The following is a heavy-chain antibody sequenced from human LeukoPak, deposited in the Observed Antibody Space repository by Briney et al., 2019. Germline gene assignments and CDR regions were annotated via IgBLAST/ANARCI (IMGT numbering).Heavy chain of an antibody. V-gene: IGHV3-7*03. CDR1: GFTFSSYW. D-gene: IGHD1-26*01. Sequence: PGGSLRLSCAASGFTFSSYWMSWVRQAPGRGLEWVANIKQDGSEKYYVDSVKGRFTISRDNAKNSLYLQMNSLRAEDTALYYCAKGGGIVGAPFDYWGQGTLVTVSS. CDR2: IKQDGSEK. CDR3: AKGGGIVGAPFDY. J-gene: IGHJ4*02.